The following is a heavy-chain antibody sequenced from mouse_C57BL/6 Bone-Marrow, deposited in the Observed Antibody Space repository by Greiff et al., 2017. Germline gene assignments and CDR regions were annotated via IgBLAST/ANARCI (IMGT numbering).Heavy chain of an antibody. J-gene: IGHJ2*01. V-gene: IGHV1-55*01. CDR2: IYPGSGST. CDR3: ERGKGDY. CDR1: GYTFTSYW. Sequence: VQLQQPGAELVKPGASVKMSCKASGYTFTSYWITWVKQRPGQGLEWIGDIYPGSGSTNYNEKFKSKATLTVDTPSSTAYMQLTSLTSEDSAVYSCERGKGDYWGQGTTLTVSS.